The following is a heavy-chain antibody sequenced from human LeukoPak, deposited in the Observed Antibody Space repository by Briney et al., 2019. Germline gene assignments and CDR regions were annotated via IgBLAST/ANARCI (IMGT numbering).Heavy chain of an antibody. D-gene: IGHD3-22*01. CDR1: GFTFSSYS. J-gene: IGHJ4*02. V-gene: IGHV3-30*03. Sequence: GGSLRLSCAASGFTFSSYSMNCVRQAPGKGLEWVAVISYDGSNKYYADSVKGRFTISRDNSKNTLYLQMNSLRAEDTAVYYCARSYYYDRKSGYFDYWGQGTLVTVSS. CDR2: ISYDGSNK. CDR3: ARSYYYDRKSGYFDY.